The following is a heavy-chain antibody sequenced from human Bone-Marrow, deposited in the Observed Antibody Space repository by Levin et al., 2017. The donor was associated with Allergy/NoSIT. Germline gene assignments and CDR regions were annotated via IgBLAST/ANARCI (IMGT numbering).Heavy chain of an antibody. CDR3: VREYYDMLTGYDGMDV. Sequence: LSLTCAATGFTFGKSDMHWVRQGRGKGLEWVSGIGTSSDTYYADSVKGRVTISRENAKNSLYLQMNSLTDGDTAVYYCVREYYDMLTGYDGMDVWGQGTTVTVSS. CDR2: IGTSSDT. J-gene: IGHJ6*02. D-gene: IGHD3-9*01. CDR1: GFTFGKSD. V-gene: IGHV3-13*01.